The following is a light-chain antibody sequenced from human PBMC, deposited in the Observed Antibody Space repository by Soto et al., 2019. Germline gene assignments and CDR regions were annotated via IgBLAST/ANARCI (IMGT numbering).Light chain of an antibody. CDR2: GNS. CDR1: SSNIGAGYD. CDR3: QSYDSSLSGVV. J-gene: IGLJ2*01. V-gene: IGLV1-40*01. Sequence: QPVLTQPPSVSGAPGPRVTISCTGSSSNIGAGYDVHWYQQFPGTAPKLLIYGNSNRPSGVPDRFSGSKSGTSASLAITGLQAEDEADYYCQSYDSSLSGVVFGGGTKLTVL.